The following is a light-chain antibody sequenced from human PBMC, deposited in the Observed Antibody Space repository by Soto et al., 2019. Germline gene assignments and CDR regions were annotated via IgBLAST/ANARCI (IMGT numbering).Light chain of an antibody. CDR2: AAS. CDR3: QQSYITPYT. Sequence: DIQMTQSPSSLSASVRDTVTITCRASQSTSVHLNWYQQKPGEVPKLLIYAASNLHSGVPSRFSGSGSETDFALTICSLRPEDFATYYCQQSYITPYTFGQGTRLEIK. V-gene: IGKV1-39*01. CDR1: QSTSVH. J-gene: IGKJ2*01.